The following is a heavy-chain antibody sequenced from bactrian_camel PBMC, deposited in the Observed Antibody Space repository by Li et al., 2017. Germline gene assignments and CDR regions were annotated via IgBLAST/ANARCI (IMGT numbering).Heavy chain of an antibody. V-gene: IGHV3S6*01. Sequence: HVQLVESGGGLVQPGGSLRLSCAASGFDFSSYLMSWVRQAPGKGLEWVSTMFKDGRTTYYRDSVKGRFTISRDNAKNTLYLQLNGLKAEDTAQYYCASAVVPGYGDTWHGAYEYNYWGQGTQVTVS. CDR3: ASAVVPGYGDTWHGAYEYNY. J-gene: IGHJ4*01. D-gene: IGHD2*01. CDR2: MFKDGRTT. CDR1: GFDFSSYL.